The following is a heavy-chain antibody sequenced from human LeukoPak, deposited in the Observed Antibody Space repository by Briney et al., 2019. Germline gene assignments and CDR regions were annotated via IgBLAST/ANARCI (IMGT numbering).Heavy chain of an antibody. CDR2: MNPNSGNT. V-gene: IGHV1-8*01. CDR1: GYTFTSFD. CDR3: ARRTGTPLLFDL. D-gene: IGHD1-1*01. Sequence: ASVKVSCKASGYTFTSFDNNWVRQATGQGLEWMGWMNPNSGNTGYAQKFQGRVTMTRNTSISTAYMELSSLRSEDTAIYYCARRTGTPLLFDLWGRGTLSLSPQ. J-gene: IGHJ2*01.